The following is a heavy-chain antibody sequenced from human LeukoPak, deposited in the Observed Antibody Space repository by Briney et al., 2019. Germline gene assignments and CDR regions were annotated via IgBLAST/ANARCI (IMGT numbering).Heavy chain of an antibody. CDR1: GGSISNYY. J-gene: IGHJ6*02. CDR3: ARGERIPYYYGMDV. V-gene: IGHV4-59*01. Sequence: PSETLSLTCTVSGGSISNYYWTWIRQSPGKGLEWIGYIYYSGSTNYNPSLKSRVTISVDTSKNQFSLNLTSVTAADTAVYHCARGERIPYYYGMDVWGQGTTVTVSS. CDR2: IYYSGST. D-gene: IGHD2-21*01.